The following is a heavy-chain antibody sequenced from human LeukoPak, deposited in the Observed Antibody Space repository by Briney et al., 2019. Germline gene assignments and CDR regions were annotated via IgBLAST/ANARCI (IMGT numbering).Heavy chain of an antibody. J-gene: IGHJ4*02. Sequence: SLTVSCPACGFTFSTYSKNWVGQAPGKGLEWLSYISSGSSTIYYADSVKGRFTISRDNAKNSLYLQMNSLRDEDTAVYYCAKTRGWFLDYWGQGTLVSVSS. CDR2: ISSGSSTI. CDR1: GFTFSTYS. D-gene: IGHD6-19*01. CDR3: AKTRGWFLDY. V-gene: IGHV3-48*02.